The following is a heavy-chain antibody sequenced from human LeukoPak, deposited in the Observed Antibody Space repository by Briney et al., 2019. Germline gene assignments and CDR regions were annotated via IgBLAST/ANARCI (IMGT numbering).Heavy chain of an antibody. Sequence: GGSLRLSCAASGFTFSNYWMHWVRQAPGKGLVWVSRINTDGSSTTYADSVKGRFTISRDNAKNSLYLQMNSLRAEDTAVYYCARYGARSSSWYFSFSWFDPWGQGTLVTVSS. D-gene: IGHD6-13*01. CDR3: ARYGARSSSWYFSFSWFDP. J-gene: IGHJ5*02. CDR2: INTDGSST. V-gene: IGHV3-74*01. CDR1: GFTFSNYW.